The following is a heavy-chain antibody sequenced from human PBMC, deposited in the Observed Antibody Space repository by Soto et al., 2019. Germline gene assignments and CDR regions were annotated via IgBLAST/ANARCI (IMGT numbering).Heavy chain of an antibody. Sequence: SETLSLTCAVSGGSINTYYWSWVRQPPGKGLEWIGNIHHSGSTNYNPSLNSRVTISIDTSKNKLSLWLNSVTAADTAVYYCARVVACRYGICSFCFDSWGQGTLVTVYS. J-gene: IGHJ5*01. V-gene: IGHV4-59*01. CDR3: ARVVACRYGICSFCFDS. CDR1: GGSINTYY. D-gene: IGHD3-10*02. CDR2: IHHSGST.